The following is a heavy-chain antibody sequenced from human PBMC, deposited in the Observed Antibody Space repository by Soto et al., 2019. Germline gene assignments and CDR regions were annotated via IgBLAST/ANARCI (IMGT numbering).Heavy chain of an antibody. V-gene: IGHV3-64*01. J-gene: IGHJ4*02. CDR1: GFTFSSYD. D-gene: IGHD1-7*01. Sequence: EVQLAESGGGMVQPGGSLRLSCVASGFTFSSYDMHWVRQAPGKGLEYVSSISSNGGTTYYGNSVKGRFTISRDNSTTTLYLQMGSLSAEDMAVYYCVRRVSGNYDYWGQGTLVTVSS. CDR2: ISSNGGTT. CDR3: VRRVSGNYDY.